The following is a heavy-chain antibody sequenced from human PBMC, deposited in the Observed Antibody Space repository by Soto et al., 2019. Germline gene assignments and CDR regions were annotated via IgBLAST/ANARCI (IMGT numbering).Heavy chain of an antibody. CDR2: INPNSGGT. V-gene: IGHV1-2*04. Sequence: GASVKVSCKASGYTFTGYYMHWVRQAPGQGLEWMGWINPNSGGTNYAQKFQGWVTMTRDTSISTAYMELSRLRSDDTAVYYCAREDLRYSGGMDVWGQGTTVTSP. CDR1: GYTFTGYY. J-gene: IGHJ6*02. CDR3: AREDLRYSGGMDV. D-gene: IGHD3-9*01.